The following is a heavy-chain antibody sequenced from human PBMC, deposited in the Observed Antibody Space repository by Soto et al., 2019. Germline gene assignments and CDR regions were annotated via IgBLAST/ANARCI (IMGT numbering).Heavy chain of an antibody. CDR3: AKGGPFSIAAAGTQ. Sequence: GGSLRLSCAASGFTFSSYGMHWVRQAPGKGLEWVAVISYDGSKKYYADSVKGRFTISRDNSKNTLYLQMNSLRVEDTAVYYCAKGGPFSIAAAGTQWGQGTLVTVSS. V-gene: IGHV3-30*18. D-gene: IGHD6-13*01. J-gene: IGHJ4*02. CDR1: GFTFSSYG. CDR2: ISYDGSKK.